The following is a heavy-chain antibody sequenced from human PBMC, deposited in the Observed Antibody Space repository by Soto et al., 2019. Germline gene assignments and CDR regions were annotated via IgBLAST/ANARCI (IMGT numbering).Heavy chain of an antibody. J-gene: IGHJ6*02. CDR3: ARCFDSSGYYLIYYYYYYGMDV. V-gene: IGHV4-39*01. CDR2: IYYSGST. CDR1: CSAILSPRDY. Sequence: TLFLISPITCSAILSPRDYCDLISQPPGHWLEWIGSIYYSGSTYYNPSLKSRVTISVDTSKNQFSLKLSSVTAADTAVYYCARCFDSSGYYLIYYYYYYGMDVWGQGTTVS. D-gene: IGHD3-22*01.